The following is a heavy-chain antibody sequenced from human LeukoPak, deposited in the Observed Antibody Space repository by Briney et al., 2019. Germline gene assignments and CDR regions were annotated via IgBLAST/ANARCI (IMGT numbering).Heavy chain of an antibody. J-gene: IGHJ4*02. V-gene: IGHV3-23*01. CDR3: ARDEFYYYDSSGYPVDY. D-gene: IGHD3-22*01. CDR1: GFTFSSYA. CDR2: ISGSGGST. Sequence: GGSLRLSCAASGFTFSSYAMNWVRQAPGKGLEWVSAISGSGGSTYYADSVKGRFTISRDNSKNTLYLQMNSLRAEDTAVYYCARDEFYYYDSSGYPVDYWGQGTLVTVSS.